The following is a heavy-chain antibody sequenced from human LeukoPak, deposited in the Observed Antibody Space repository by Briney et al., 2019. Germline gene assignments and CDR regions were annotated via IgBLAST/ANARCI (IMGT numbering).Heavy chain of an antibody. Sequence: GGSLRLSCAASGFTVSSNYMSWVRQAPGKGLEWVSVIYSGGSTYYADSVKGRFAISRDNSKNTLYLQMNSLRAEDTAVYYCARELSSMVRGPISYYYYYMDVWGKGTTVTISS. D-gene: IGHD3-10*01. J-gene: IGHJ6*03. CDR2: IYSGGST. CDR3: ARELSSMVRGPISYYYYYMDV. V-gene: IGHV3-53*01. CDR1: GFTVSSNY.